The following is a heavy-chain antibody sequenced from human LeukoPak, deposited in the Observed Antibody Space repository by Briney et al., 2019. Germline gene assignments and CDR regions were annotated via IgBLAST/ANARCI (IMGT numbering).Heavy chain of an antibody. J-gene: IGHJ5*02. V-gene: IGHV3-7*01. Sequence: PGGSLTLSCAASGFTLNSLWMSWVRQAPGKGMEWVAYIKQDGSENNNVDSEKGRFTISRDNDKNSMYLQMNSLRAEDTAVYYCARDHVVVVVAATHWFDPWGQGTLVTVSS. CDR3: ARDHVVVVVAATHWFDP. CDR2: IKQDGSEN. D-gene: IGHD2-15*01. CDR1: GFTLNSLW.